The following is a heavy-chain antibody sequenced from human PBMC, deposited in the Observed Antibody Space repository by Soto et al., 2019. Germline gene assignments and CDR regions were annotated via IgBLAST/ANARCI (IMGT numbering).Heavy chain of an antibody. V-gene: IGHV1-2*02. J-gene: IGHJ4*02. CDR1: GYTFTGYY. D-gene: IGHD1-1*01. CDR3: ARDRREKTNILHY. CDR2: INPNSGGT. Sequence: ASVKVSCKASGYTFTGYYMHWVRQAPGQGLEWMGWINPNSGGTNYAQKFQGRVTMTRDTSISTAYMELSRLRSDDTAVYYCARDRREKTNILHYWGQGTLVTVSS.